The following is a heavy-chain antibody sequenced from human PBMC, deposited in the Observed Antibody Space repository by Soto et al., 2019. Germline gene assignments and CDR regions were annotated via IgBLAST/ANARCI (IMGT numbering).Heavy chain of an antibody. D-gene: IGHD7-27*01. CDR2: IYYSGST. Sequence: SETLSLTCSVSGDSISSGDYYWSWIRQPPGKGLEWIGYIYYSGSTYYNPSLKSRVTISVDTSKNQFSLNLSSVTAADTAVYYCASGNWAHVGGMDVWGQGTTVTVSS. CDR1: GDSISSGDYY. J-gene: IGHJ6*02. CDR3: ASGNWAHVGGMDV. V-gene: IGHV4-30-4*01.